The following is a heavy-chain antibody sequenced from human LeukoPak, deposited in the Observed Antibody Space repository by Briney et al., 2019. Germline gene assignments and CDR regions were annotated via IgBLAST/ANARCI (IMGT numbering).Heavy chain of an antibody. CDR1: GFTFSSYS. V-gene: IGHV3-30*18. CDR2: ISYEGGTQ. Sequence: GGSLRLSCAASGFTFSSYSMNWVRQAPGKGLEWVAVISYEGGTQHYADSVKGRFTISRDNSKSTLYLQMNSLRAEDTAVYYCAKDRYSGLNTIDYWGQGTLVTVSS. CDR3: AKDRYSGLNTIDY. D-gene: IGHD6-13*01. J-gene: IGHJ4*02.